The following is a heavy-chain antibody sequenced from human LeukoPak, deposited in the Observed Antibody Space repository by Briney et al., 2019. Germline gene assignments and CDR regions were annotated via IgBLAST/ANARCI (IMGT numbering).Heavy chain of an antibody. D-gene: IGHD6-19*01. V-gene: IGHV4-4*02. J-gene: IGHJ4*02. CDR3: ARGVSSGYFDY. CDR1: GGSITSNNW. Sequence: SETLSLTCAVSGGSITSNNWWSWVRQPPGKGLEWIGEIYHSGSTNYNPSLKSRVTISVDTSKNQFSLKLSSVTAADTAVYYCARGVSSGYFDYWGQGTLVTVSS. CDR2: IYHSGST.